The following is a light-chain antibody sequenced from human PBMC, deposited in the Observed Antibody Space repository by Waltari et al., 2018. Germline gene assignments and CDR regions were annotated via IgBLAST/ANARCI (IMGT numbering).Light chain of an antibody. CDR3: CSYAGSSSYV. CDR2: DAS. J-gene: IGLJ1*01. Sequence: QSALTQPASVSGSPGQSITISCSGTSSDINDYNFVSWYQQHPGKATKLMIYDASKRPSGVSNRFAGSKSGNTASLTISGLQAEDEADYYCCSYAGSSSYVFGTGTKVTVL. CDR1: SSDINDYNF. V-gene: IGLV2-23*01.